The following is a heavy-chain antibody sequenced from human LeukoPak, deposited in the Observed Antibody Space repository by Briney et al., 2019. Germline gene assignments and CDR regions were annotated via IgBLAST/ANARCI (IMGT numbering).Heavy chain of an antibody. J-gene: IGHJ3*02. CDR3: ARKWELLRDDAFDI. D-gene: IGHD1-26*01. V-gene: IGHV4-59*08. CDR1: GGSMSPYH. CDR2: IYYTGST. Sequence: SETLSLTCTVSGGSMSPYHWGWIRQPPGKGLEWTGYIYYTGSTNYNPSLKTRLTISVDTSKNQFSLKLSSVTAADTAVYYCARKWELLRDDAFDIWGQGTMVTVSS.